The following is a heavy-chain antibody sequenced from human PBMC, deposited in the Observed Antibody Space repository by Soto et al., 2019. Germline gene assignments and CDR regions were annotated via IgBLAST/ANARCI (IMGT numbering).Heavy chain of an antibody. CDR2: ISAYNGNT. V-gene: IGHV1-18*01. CDR3: ARAPVYYYHSSGYYPYWYFDL. J-gene: IGHJ2*01. D-gene: IGHD3-22*01. Sequence: QVPLVQSGAEVKKPGASVKVSCKASGYTFTSYGISWVRQAPGQGREWMGWISAYNGNTNYAQKLQGRVTMTTDTSTSTAYMELRSLRSDDTAVYYCARAPVYYYHSSGYYPYWYFDLWGRGTLVTVSS. CDR1: GYTFTSYG.